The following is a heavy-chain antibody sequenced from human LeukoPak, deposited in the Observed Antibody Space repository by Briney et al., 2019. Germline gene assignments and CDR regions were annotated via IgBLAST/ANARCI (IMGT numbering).Heavy chain of an antibody. Sequence: GGSLRLSCAASGFNFSIYSMNWVRQAPGKGLEWVSYITRSSTTIYYADSVKGRFTISRDNAKNSLYLQMNSLRVEDTAIYYCAKDQRVATISSFDYWGQGTLVAVSS. CDR1: GFNFSIYS. V-gene: IGHV3-48*01. CDR3: AKDQRVATISSFDY. J-gene: IGHJ4*02. CDR2: ITRSSTTI. D-gene: IGHD5-12*01.